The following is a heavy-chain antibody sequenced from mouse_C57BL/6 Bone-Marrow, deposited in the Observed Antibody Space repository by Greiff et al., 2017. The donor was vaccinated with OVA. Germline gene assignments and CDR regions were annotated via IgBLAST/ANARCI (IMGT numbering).Heavy chain of an antibody. Sequence: VQLQQPGAELVKPGASVKLSCKASGYTFTSYWMHWVKQRPGRGLEWIGRIDPNSGGTKYNEKFKSKATLTVDKPSGTAYMQLSSLTSEDSAVYYCARGKGLWWGYFDVWGTGTTVTVSS. CDR2: IDPNSGGT. CDR1: GYTFTSYW. CDR3: ARGKGLWWGYFDV. D-gene: IGHD1-1*02. J-gene: IGHJ1*03. V-gene: IGHV1-72*01.